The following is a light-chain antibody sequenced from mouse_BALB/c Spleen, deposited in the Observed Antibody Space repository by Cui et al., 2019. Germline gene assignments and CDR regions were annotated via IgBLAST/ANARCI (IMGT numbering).Light chain of an antibody. V-gene: IGKV4-68*01. CDR1: SSVSY. J-gene: IGKJ4*01. CDR3: QQRSSNPFT. CDR2: LTS. Sequence: HIVLTQPPALLSASPGEKVTMTCSASSSVSYMYWYQQKPRCYPKTWIYLTSNPASGVPARLSGSGSGTSYSLIISSMEAADAATYYCQQRSSNPFTFGAGTKLEIK.